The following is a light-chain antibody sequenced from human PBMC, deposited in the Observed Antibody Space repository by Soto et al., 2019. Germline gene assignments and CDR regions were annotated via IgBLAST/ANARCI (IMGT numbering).Light chain of an antibody. Sequence: PGERATLFCRARQSVSSYFAWYQQKPGQAPRLLIYDASNRATGIPPRFSGSGSGTDFTLTISSLEPEDFAVYYCQQRANWPLTFGGGTKVEIK. CDR1: QSVSSY. CDR2: DAS. V-gene: IGKV3-11*01. J-gene: IGKJ4*01. CDR3: QQRANWPLT.